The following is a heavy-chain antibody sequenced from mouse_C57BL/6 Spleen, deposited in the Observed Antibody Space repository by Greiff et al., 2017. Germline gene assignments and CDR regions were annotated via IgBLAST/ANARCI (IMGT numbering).Heavy chain of an antibody. CDR3: ARKGTVLRGYAMDY. Sequence: VQLQQSGPELVKPGASVKIPCKASGYTFTDYNMDWVKQSHGKSLEWIGDINPNNGGTIYNQKFKGKATLTVDKSSSTAYMELRSLTSEDTAVYYCARKGTVLRGYAMDYWGQGTSVTVSS. CDR2: INPNNGGT. J-gene: IGHJ4*01. D-gene: IGHD1-1*01. CDR1: GYTFTDYN. V-gene: IGHV1-18*01.